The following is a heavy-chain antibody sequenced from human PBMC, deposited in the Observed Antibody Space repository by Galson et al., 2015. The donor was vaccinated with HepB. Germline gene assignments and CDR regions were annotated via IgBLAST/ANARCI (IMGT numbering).Heavy chain of an antibody. CDR3: ARGLRRYYDSSGYPYAPDYYYGMDV. CDR2: IKQDGSEK. V-gene: IGHV3-7*03. D-gene: IGHD3-22*01. CDR1: GFTFSSYW. Sequence: SLRLSCAASGFTFSSYWMSWVRQAPGKGLEWVANIKQDGSEKYYVDSVKGRFTISRDNAKNSLYLQMNSLRAEDTAVYYCARGLRRYYDSSGYPYAPDYYYGMDVWGQGTTVTVSS. J-gene: IGHJ6*02.